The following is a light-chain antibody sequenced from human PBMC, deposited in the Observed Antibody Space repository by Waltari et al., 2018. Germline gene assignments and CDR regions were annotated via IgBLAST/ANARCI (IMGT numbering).Light chain of an antibody. CDR2: AAS. CDR1: QGINDF. CDR3: QLLNSSQWT. J-gene: IGKJ1*01. Sequence: IQLTQSPSSLSASVGYRVTITCRASQGINDFLAWYQQKPGKAPKLLIYAASTLQSGVPSRFSGSGSGTDFTLTISSLQPEDFATYYCQLLNSSQWTFGQGTKVEIK. V-gene: IGKV1-9*01.